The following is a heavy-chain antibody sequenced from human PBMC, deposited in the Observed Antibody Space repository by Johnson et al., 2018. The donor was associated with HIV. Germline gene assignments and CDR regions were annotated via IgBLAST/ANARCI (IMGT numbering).Heavy chain of an antibody. J-gene: IGHJ3*02. CDR1: NFTFKDYY. D-gene: IGHD3-22*01. CDR3: ARDRGYWDAFDI. V-gene: IGHV3-11*04. CDR2: ISSSGGTI. Sequence: QVQLVESGGDLIKPGGSLRLSCAASNFTFKDYYMSWIRQTPGKGLEWVSYISSSGGTIYYADSVKGRFSISRDNAKNSLYLQMNSLRAEDTAVYYCARDRGYWDAFDIWGQGTMVIVSS.